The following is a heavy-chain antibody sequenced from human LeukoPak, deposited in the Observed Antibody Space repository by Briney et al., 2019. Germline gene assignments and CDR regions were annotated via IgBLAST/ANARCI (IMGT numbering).Heavy chain of an antibody. V-gene: IGHV1-69*06. CDR2: IIPIFGTT. J-gene: IGHJ4*02. CDR1: GDTFSSYA. Sequence: SVKVSCKASGDTFSSYAISWVRQAPGQGLEWMGGIIPIFGTTNYAQKFQGRVTMTEDTSTDTAYMELSSLTSEDTAVYYCTAATGWSSSMMWGQGTAVTVSS. D-gene: IGHD6-13*01. CDR3: TAATGWSSSMM.